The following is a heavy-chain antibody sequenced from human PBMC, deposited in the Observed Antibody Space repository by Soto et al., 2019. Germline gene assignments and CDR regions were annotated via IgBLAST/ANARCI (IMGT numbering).Heavy chain of an antibody. Sequence: TLSLTCVVSGNSISTTNWWSWIRQSPGKGLEWIGEIYHSGSTNYNPSLKSRVTISVDKSKNQFSLKLSSVTAADTAVYYCARDVGYHYDGSPSGQFDFWGQGTLVTVSS. CDR2: IYHSGST. CDR1: GNSISTTNW. J-gene: IGHJ4*02. D-gene: IGHD3-22*01. V-gene: IGHV4-4*02. CDR3: ARDVGYHYDGSPSGQFDF.